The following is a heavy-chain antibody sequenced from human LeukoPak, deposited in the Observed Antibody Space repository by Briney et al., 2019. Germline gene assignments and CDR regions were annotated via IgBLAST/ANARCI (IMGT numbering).Heavy chain of an antibody. V-gene: IGHV4-30-2*01. J-gene: IGHJ4*02. Sequence: SETLSLTCAVSGGSISSGGYSWSWIRQPPGKGLGWIGYIYHSGSTYYNPSLKSRVTISVDRSKNQFSLKLSSVTAADTAVYYCARERYDSSGYHPLVGPYFDYWGQGTLVTVSS. CDR1: GGSISSGGYS. CDR2: IYHSGST. D-gene: IGHD3-22*01. CDR3: ARERYDSSGYHPLVGPYFDY.